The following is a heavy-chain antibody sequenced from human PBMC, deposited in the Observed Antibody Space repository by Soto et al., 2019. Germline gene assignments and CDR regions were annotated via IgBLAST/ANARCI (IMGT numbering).Heavy chain of an antibody. D-gene: IGHD6-19*01. V-gene: IGHV1-8*01. CDR1: GCTFTSYD. Sequence: QVQLVQSGAEAKKPGASVKVSCKASGCTFTSYDVNWVRQATGQGLEWMGWMNPNSGNTGYAQKFQGRVTMTRNTSISTAYMELSSLRSEDTAVYYCARERSSGWYVDYWGQGTLVTVSS. CDR2: MNPNSGNT. CDR3: ARERSSGWYVDY. J-gene: IGHJ4*02.